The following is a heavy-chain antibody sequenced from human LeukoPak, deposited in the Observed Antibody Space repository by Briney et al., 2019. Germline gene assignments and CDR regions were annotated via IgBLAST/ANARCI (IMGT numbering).Heavy chain of an antibody. D-gene: IGHD1-26*01. V-gene: IGHV3-30*03. J-gene: IGHJ4*02. Sequence: GGSLRLSCAASGFTFSSYSMNWVRQAPGKGLEWVAVVSYDGSNKYYADSVKGRFTISRDNSKNTLYLQMNSLRPDDTAVYYCARAYIVGATNFDYWGQGTLVTVSS. CDR3: ARAYIVGATNFDY. CDR1: GFTFSSYS. CDR2: VSYDGSNK.